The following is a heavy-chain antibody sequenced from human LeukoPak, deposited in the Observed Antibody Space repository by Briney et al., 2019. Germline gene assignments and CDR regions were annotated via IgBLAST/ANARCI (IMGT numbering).Heavy chain of an antibody. V-gene: IGHV4-34*01. Sequence: SETLSLTCAVYGGSFSGYYWNWIRQPPGKGLEWIGEINHSGSTNYNPSLKSRVTISVDTSKNQFSLKLSSVTAADTAVYYCATAHYSSRVEYWGQGTLVTVSS. CDR3: ATAHYSSRVEY. CDR2: INHSGST. J-gene: IGHJ4*02. D-gene: IGHD2-21*01. CDR1: GGSFSGYY.